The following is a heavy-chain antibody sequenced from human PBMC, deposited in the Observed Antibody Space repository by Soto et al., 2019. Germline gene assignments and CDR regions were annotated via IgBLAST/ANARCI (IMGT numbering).Heavy chain of an antibody. V-gene: IGHV3-30*03. Sequence: QVQLVESGGGVGQPGTSLRLSCAASGLTFNTYAMNWIRLAPGKGLEWVAVISNDGSNTYYADSVKGRFASSRDNSKNTVYLQMNSLRGEDTGVYYCASGRGYCSESSCSYFDYFQHWGQGALVIVAS. J-gene: IGHJ1*01. D-gene: IGHD2-2*01. CDR3: ASGRGYCSESSCSYFDYFQH. CDR2: ISNDGSNT. CDR1: GLTFNTYA.